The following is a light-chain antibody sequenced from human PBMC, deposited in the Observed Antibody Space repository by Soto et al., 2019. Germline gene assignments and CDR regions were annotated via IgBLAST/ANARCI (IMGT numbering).Light chain of an antibody. CDR3: QQYKNWPPFT. CDR2: GAS. J-gene: IGKJ3*01. V-gene: IGKV3-15*01. CDR1: QSVSSN. Sequence: EIVMTQSPATLSVSPGERATLSCRASQSVSSNLAWYQQKPGQAPRLLIYGASTTATGIPARFSGSGSGTEFTLTISHSQSEDFAVYYCQQYKNWPPFTFGPGTKVDIK.